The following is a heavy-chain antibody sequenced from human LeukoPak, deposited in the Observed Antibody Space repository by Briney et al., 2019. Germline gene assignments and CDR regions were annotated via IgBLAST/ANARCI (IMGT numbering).Heavy chain of an antibody. Sequence: SETLSLTCAVSGYSTSSGYYWGWIRQPPGKGLEWIGSIYHSGSTYYNPSLKSRVTISVDTSKNQFSLKLSSVTAADTAAYYCARTGVATIKNFDYWGQGTLVTVSS. CDR2: IYHSGST. CDR1: GYSTSSGYY. CDR3: ARTGVATIKNFDY. D-gene: IGHD5-12*01. V-gene: IGHV4-38-2*01. J-gene: IGHJ4*02.